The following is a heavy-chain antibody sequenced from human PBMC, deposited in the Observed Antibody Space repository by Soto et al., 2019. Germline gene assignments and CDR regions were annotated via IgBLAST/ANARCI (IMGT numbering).Heavy chain of an antibody. CDR3: AREGYYDSSGYSDAFEI. J-gene: IGHJ3*02. CDR2: ISSSGSTI. CDR1: GFTFSSYE. D-gene: IGHD3-22*01. V-gene: IGHV3-48*03. Sequence: GGSLRLSCAASGFTFSSYEMNWVRQAPGKGLEWVSYISSSGSTIYYADSVKGRFTISRDNAKNSLYLQMNSLRAEDTAVYYCAREGYYDSSGYSDAFEIWGQGTMVTVSS.